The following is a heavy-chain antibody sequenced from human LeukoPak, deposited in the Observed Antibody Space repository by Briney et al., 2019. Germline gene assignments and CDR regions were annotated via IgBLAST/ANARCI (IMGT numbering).Heavy chain of an antibody. J-gene: IGHJ6*02. CDR1: GGTFSSYA. CDR3: ARGPLIAAAGVYYYYYGMDV. Sequence: SVKVSCKASGGTFSSYAISWVRQAPGQGLEWMGRIIPILGIANYAQQFQGRVTITADKSTSTAYMELSSLRSEDTAVYYCARGPLIAAAGVYYYYYGMDVWGQGTTVTVSS. V-gene: IGHV1-69*04. D-gene: IGHD6-13*01. CDR2: IIPILGIA.